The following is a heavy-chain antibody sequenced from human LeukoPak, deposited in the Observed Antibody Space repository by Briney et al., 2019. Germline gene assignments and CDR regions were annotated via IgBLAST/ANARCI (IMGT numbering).Heavy chain of an antibody. CDR1: GFTFSSYE. V-gene: IGHV3-48*03. Sequence: GGSLRLSCAASGFTFSSYEMNWVRQAPGKGLEWASYISSSGSTIYYADSVKGRFTISRDNAKNSLYLQMNSRRAEDTAVYYCARGADYYGSGSYYNYWGQGTLVTVSS. CDR2: ISSSGSTI. D-gene: IGHD3-10*01. CDR3: ARGADYYGSGSYYNY. J-gene: IGHJ4*02.